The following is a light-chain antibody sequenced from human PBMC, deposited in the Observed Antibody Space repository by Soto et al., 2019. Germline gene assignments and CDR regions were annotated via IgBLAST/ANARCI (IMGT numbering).Light chain of an antibody. CDR3: QQYDTWPPLT. CDR2: GAS. V-gene: IGKV3-15*01. Sequence: EIVMTQSPATLSVSPWERATLSCRASQNVGTKLAWYQQKPGQAPRLIIYGASTRATGIPARFSGSGSGTEFTLTICSLQSEDFAVYYCQQYDTWPPLTFGGGTKVEIK. CDR1: QNVGTK. J-gene: IGKJ4*01.